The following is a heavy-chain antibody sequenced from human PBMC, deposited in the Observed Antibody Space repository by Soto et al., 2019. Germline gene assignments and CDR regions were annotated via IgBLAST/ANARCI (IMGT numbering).Heavy chain of an antibody. CDR1: GGTFSSYA. D-gene: IGHD2-15*01. CDR2: IIPIFGTA. V-gene: IGHV1-69*13. Sequence: GASVKVSCKASGGTFSSYAISWVRQAPGQGLEWMGGIIPIFGTANYAQKFQGRVTITADESTSTAYMELSSLRSEDTAVYYCARDRDGGSLRGWFDPWGQGTLVTVSS. CDR3: ARDRDGGSLRGWFDP. J-gene: IGHJ5*02.